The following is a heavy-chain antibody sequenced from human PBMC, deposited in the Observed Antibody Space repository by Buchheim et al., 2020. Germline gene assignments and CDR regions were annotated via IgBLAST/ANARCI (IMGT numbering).Heavy chain of an antibody. V-gene: IGHV3-30*03. CDR3: ARDLTGGLDY. Sequence: QVQLVESGGGVVQPGRSLRLSCAASTFTFGIYGMHWVRQAPGKGLEWVAVISYDGSDKYYGESVKGRFTISRDNSKNTLYLQMNSLRAEDTAVYYCARDLTGGLDYWGQGTL. J-gene: IGHJ4*02. D-gene: IGHD3-10*01. CDR1: TFTFGIYG. CDR2: ISYDGSDK.